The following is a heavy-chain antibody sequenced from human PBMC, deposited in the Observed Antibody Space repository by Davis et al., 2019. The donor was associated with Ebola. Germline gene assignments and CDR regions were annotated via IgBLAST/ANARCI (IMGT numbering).Heavy chain of an antibody. CDR3: ARRGGYCISTSCYAGGWFDP. D-gene: IGHD2-2*01. Sequence: GESLKISCKGSGYGFTSYWIGWVRQMPGKGLEWMGIIYPGDSDTRYSPSFQGQVTISADKSISTAYLQWSSLKASDTAMYYCARRGGYCISTSCYAGGWFDPWGQGTLVTVSS. CDR1: GYGFTSYW. CDR2: IYPGDSDT. V-gene: IGHV5-51*01. J-gene: IGHJ5*02.